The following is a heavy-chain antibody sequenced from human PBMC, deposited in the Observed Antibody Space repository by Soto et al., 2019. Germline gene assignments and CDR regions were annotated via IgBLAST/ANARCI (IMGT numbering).Heavy chain of an antibody. V-gene: IGHV5-51*01. J-gene: IGHJ6*02. Sequence: GESLKISCKGSGYSFTSYWIGWVRQMPGKGLEWMGIIYPGDSDTRYSPSFQGQVTISADKSISTAYLQWSSLKASDTAMYYCARGEGSSWSLYYGMDVWGQGTQVTVSS. CDR1: GYSFTSYW. CDR2: IYPGDSDT. D-gene: IGHD6-13*01. CDR3: ARGEGSSWSLYYGMDV.